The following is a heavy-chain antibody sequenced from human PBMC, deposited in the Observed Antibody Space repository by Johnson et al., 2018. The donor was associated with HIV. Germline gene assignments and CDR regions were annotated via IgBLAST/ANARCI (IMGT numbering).Heavy chain of an antibody. Sequence: VQLVESGGGVVQPGRSLRLSCAASGFTFSNYAMHWVRQAPGKGLEWVTIISYDGSEKYYVDSVKGRFTISRDNAKNSLYLQMNSLRAEDTAVYYCAKDQGITMIVVVAGAFDIWGQGTMVTVSS. V-gene: IGHV3-33*03. CDR2: ISYDGSEK. J-gene: IGHJ3*02. CDR3: AKDQGITMIVVVAGAFDI. D-gene: IGHD3-22*01. CDR1: GFTFSNYA.